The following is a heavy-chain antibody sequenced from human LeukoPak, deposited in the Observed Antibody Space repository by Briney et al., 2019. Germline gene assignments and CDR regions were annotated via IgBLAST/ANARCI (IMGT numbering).Heavy chain of an antibody. Sequence: PGGSLRLSCAASGFTFNHFEMNWVRQAPGKGLEWVSSISGTGSATYYGDSVKGRFTISRDNPKNSLYLQMDSLRAEDTAVYYCARVGWVRGFTVRGSFDLWGQGTLVTVSS. J-gene: IGHJ4*02. D-gene: IGHD3-10*01. CDR3: ARVGWVRGFTVRGSFDL. CDR1: GFTFNHFE. V-gene: IGHV3-48*03. CDR2: ISGTGSAT.